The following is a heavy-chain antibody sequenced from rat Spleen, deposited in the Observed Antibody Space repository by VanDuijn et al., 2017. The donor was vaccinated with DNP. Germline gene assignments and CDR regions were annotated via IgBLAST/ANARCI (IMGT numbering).Heavy chain of an antibody. CDR1: GFSFRSNW. Sequence: EVQLVESGGDLVQPGRSLKLSCAASGFSFRSNWLNWIRQAPGKGLEWVASITPDGSTTYYPDTVKGRFTISRDNAKSTLYLQMDSLRSEDTATYYCARSDSYGFPYWGQGTLVTVSS. J-gene: IGHJ3*01. V-gene: IGHV5-29*01. CDR3: ARSDSYGFPY. CDR2: ITPDGSTT. D-gene: IGHD1-2*01.